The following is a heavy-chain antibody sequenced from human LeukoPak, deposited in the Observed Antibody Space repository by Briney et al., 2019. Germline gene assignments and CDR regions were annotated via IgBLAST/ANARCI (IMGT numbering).Heavy chain of an antibody. Sequence: SETLSLTCTVASGSISNYYWSWIRQPPGKGLEWIGYIYYNGGANYNPSLNGRVTTSLDTSKNQFSLKLSSVTAADTAVYYCAREAGPIYFYYMDVWSKGTTVTVSS. CDR1: SGSISNYY. V-gene: IGHV4-59*12. CDR3: AREAGPIYFYYMDV. CDR2: IYYNGGA. J-gene: IGHJ6*03.